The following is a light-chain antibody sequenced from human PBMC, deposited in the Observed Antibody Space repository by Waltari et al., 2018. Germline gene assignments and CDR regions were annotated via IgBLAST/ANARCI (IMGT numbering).Light chain of an antibody. CDR1: SSDVGGYNY. CDR3: SSYTSSSTLV. J-gene: IGLJ3*02. CDR2: EVS. V-gene: IGLV2-14*01. Sequence: QSALTQPASVSGSPGQSLTLSCTGTSSDVGGYNYVPWYQQHPGKAPKLMIYEVSNRPSGVSNRFSGSKSGNTASLTISGLQAEDEADYYCSSYTSSSTLVFGGGTKLTVL.